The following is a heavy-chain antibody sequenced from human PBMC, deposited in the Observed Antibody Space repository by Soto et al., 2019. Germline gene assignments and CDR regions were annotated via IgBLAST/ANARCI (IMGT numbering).Heavy chain of an antibody. Sequence: TWSVAYGSSIDSNGWSWVSKHPGKGLEWIGEIYHSGSTNYNPSLKSRVTISVDKSKNQFSLKLSSVTAADTAVYYCASGVYCSGSSCWGIDYCGQRTLVTVSS. CDR3: ASGVYCSGSSCWGIDY. CDR1: YGSSIDSNG. V-gene: IGHV4-4*02. D-gene: IGHD2-15*01. J-gene: IGHJ4*02. CDR2: IYHSGST.